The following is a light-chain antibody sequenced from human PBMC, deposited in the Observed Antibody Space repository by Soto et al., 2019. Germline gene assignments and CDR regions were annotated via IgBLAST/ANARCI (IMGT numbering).Light chain of an antibody. Sequence: QSALTQPAYVSGSPGQSITISCTGTSSDVGGYNYVSWYQQHPGKAPKLMIYEVSCRRSGVSNRFSGSKSGHPASLTISGIQSEDEADYFCTSYTSSSALVVFGTGTKVTVL. CDR1: SSDVGGYNY. J-gene: IGLJ1*01. CDR3: TSYTSSSALVV. CDR2: EVS. V-gene: IGLV2-14*01.